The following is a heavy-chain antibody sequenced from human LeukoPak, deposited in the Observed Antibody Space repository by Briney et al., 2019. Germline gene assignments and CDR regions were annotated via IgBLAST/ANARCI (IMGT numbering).Heavy chain of an antibody. V-gene: IGHV3-23*01. Sequence: GGSLRLSCAASGFSFSSYVMSWARQAPGRGLEWVSAISASGGVTYNTDSVKGRFTISRDNSKNTLYLQMNSLRAEDTAVYYCAKNSFGVVIDAFDIWGQGTMVTVSS. CDR2: ISASGGVT. CDR1: GFSFSSYV. D-gene: IGHD3-3*01. CDR3: AKNSFGVVIDAFDI. J-gene: IGHJ3*02.